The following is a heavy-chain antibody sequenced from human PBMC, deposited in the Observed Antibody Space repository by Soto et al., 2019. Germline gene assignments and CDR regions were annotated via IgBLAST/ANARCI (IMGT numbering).Heavy chain of an antibody. CDR2: IKQDGTDK. CDR3: AREGEGFGTYFDS. J-gene: IGHJ4*02. CDR1: GFTFSNYW. D-gene: IGHD3-16*01. V-gene: IGHV3-7*01. Sequence: GGSLRLSCAASGFTFSNYWMSWVRQAPGKGLEWVANIKQDGTDKYYVDSVKGRFTISRDNAKDSCYLQMDSLGVDDSAVYYCAREGEGFGTYFDSWGQGAVVTVSS.